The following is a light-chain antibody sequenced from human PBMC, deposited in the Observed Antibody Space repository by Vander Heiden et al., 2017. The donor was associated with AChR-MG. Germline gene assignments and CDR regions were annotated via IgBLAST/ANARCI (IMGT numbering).Light chain of an antibody. CDR2: GAS. CDR1: QSVSSSY. J-gene: IGKJ2*01. CDR3: QQYGSSYT. Sequence: EIVLTQSPGTLSLSPGERATLSCSASQSVSSSYLAWYQQKPGQAPRLLIYGASSRATGIPDRFSGSGSGTDFTLTISRLEPEDVAVYYCQQYGSSYTFGQGTKLEIK. V-gene: IGKV3-20*01.